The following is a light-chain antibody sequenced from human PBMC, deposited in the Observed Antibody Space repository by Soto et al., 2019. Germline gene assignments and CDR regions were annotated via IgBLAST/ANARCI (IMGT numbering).Light chain of an antibody. Sequence: QSVLTQPPSVSGAPGQRVTISCTGSSSNIGAGYDVHWYQQLPGTAPKLLIYGNSNRPSGVPDRFSGSKSGTSASLAITGLQAEDEADYYCHSYDSSLGRVFGGGTQLTVL. CDR3: HSYDSSLGRV. CDR2: GNS. V-gene: IGLV1-40*01. CDR1: SSNIGAGYD. J-gene: IGLJ2*01.